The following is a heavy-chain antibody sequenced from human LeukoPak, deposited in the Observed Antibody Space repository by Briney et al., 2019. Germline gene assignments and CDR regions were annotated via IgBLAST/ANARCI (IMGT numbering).Heavy chain of an antibody. Sequence: PGGSLRLSCAASGFTFSSYSMNWVRQAPGKGLEWVSSISSSSSYIYYADSVKGRFTISRDNAKNSLYLQMNSLRAEDTAVYYCARERGVDTAMVPDYWGQGTLVTVSS. CDR2: ISSSSSYI. CDR1: GFTFSSYS. J-gene: IGHJ4*02. CDR3: ARERGVDTAMVPDY. V-gene: IGHV3-21*01. D-gene: IGHD5-18*01.